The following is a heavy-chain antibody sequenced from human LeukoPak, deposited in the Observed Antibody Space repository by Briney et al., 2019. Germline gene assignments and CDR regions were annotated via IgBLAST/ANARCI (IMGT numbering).Heavy chain of an antibody. CDR1: GDTLTGHY. D-gene: IGHD5-12*01. J-gene: IGHJ4*02. Sequence: ASVKGSRKGFGDTLTGHYMHWGGQAPGPRAGGVGWVNPNSGGTNYAQKFQGRVTMTRDTSISTAYMELSRLRSDDTAVYYCAMGTSGYDSHYFDYWGQGTLVTVSS. CDR2: VNPNSGGT. V-gene: IGHV1-2*02. CDR3: AMGTSGYDSHYFDY.